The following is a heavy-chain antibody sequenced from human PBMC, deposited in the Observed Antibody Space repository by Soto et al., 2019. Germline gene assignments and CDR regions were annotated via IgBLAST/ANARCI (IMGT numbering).Heavy chain of an antibody. CDR1: CYTFTSYG. D-gene: IGHD1-26*01. J-gene: IGHJ4*02. V-gene: IGHV1-18*01. CDR2: ISAYNANT. CDR3: ARDRLGATGDY. Sequence: SVKVSLKASCYTFTSYGISWVRQAPGQGLEWMGWISAYNANTNYAQKLQGRVTMTTDTSTSTSYMELRSLRSDDTAVYFCARDRLGATGDYWGQGTLVTVSS.